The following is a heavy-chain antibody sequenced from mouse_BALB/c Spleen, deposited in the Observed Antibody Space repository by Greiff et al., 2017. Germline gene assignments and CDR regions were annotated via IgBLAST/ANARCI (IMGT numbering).Heavy chain of an antibody. J-gene: IGHJ2*01. CDR2: IDPANGNT. CDR3: ARLTFDY. D-gene: IGHD4-1*01. CDR1: GFNFTDSY. Sequence: EVKLQQSGAELVKPGASVKLSCTASGFNFTDSYMHSVKQRPEQGLEWIGCIDPANGNTKYDPKFQGKATMTADTSSNTAYLQLNSLTSEDTAVYYCARLTFDYWGQGTTLTVSS. V-gene: IGHV14-3*02.